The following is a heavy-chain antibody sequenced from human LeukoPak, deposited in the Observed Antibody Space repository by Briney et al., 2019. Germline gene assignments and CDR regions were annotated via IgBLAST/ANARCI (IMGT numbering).Heavy chain of an antibody. CDR2: IHYTGST. Sequence: SETLSLTCTVSGDSISGGRHYWSWICQQPGKCLEWIGYIHYTGSTQNNPSLKSRVTLSVDTSKNQFSLKLSSVTAADTAVYYCARADSISAWSYFDYWGQGTLVTVSS. D-gene: IGHD6-19*01. CDR1: GDSISGGRHY. CDR3: ARADSISAWSYFDY. J-gene: IGHJ4*02. V-gene: IGHV4-31*03.